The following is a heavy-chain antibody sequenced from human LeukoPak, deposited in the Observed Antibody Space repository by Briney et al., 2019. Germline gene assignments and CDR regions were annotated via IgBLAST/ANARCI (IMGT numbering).Heavy chain of an antibody. V-gene: IGHV4-4*07. CDR2: IYTSGST. CDR1: GGSISSYY. D-gene: IGHD3-9*01. J-gene: IGHJ3*02. CDR3: TRPILTGYYSDAFDI. Sequence: SETLSLTCTVSGGSISSYYWSWIRQPAGKGLEWIGRIYTSGSTNYNPSLKSRVTMSVDTSKNQFSLKLSSVTAADTAVYYCTRPILTGYYSDAFDIWGQGTMVTVSS.